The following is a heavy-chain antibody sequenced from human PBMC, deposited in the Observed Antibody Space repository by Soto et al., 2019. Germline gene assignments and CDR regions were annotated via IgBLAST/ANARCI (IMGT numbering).Heavy chain of an antibody. CDR2: TYYSGST. D-gene: IGHD1-26*01. J-gene: IGHJ6*02. V-gene: IGHV4-39*01. CDR1: GGSISSSSYY. Sequence: SETLSLTCTVSGGSISSSSYYWGWIRQPPGKGLELIGSTYYSGSTYYNPSLKSRVTISVDTSKNQLSLKLSSVPAADTALYYCARRGVSFYHYYYGMDXWGQGTTLTVS. CDR3: ARRGVSFYHYYYGMDX.